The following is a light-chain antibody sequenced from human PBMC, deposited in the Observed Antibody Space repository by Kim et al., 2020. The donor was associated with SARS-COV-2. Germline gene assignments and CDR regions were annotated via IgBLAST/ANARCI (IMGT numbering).Light chain of an antibody. CDR1: QSVLYSSNNNNY. CDR3: QQYYNAPWT. Sequence: ATISCKSSQSVLYSSNNNNYLAWFQQKPGQPPKLLIYWASTRESGVPDRFSGSGSGTDFTLTISSLQAEDVAVYYCQQYYNAPWTFGQGTKVEIK. CDR2: WAS. V-gene: IGKV4-1*01. J-gene: IGKJ1*01.